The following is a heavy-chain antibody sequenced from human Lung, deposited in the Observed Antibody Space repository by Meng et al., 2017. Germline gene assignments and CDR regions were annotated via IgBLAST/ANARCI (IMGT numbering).Heavy chain of an antibody. CDR2: INHSGST. CDR3: ARGPTTMAHDFDY. Sequence: VQLQQGGAVLLKPSETPSLTCVVSGGSFSDYYWSWIRQPPGKGLEWIGEINHSGSTNYNPSLESRATISVDTSQNNLSLKLSSVTAADSAVYYCARGPTTMAHDFDYWGQGTLVTVSS. CDR1: GGSFSDYY. V-gene: IGHV4-34*01. J-gene: IGHJ4*02. D-gene: IGHD4-11*01.